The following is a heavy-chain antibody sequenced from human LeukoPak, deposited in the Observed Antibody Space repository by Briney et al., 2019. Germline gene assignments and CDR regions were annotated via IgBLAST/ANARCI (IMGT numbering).Heavy chain of an antibody. CDR2: ISSSSSTI. CDR1: GFTFSSYS. Sequence: GGSLRLSCAASGFTFSSYSMYWVRQAPGKGLEWVSYISSSSSTIYYADSVKGRFTISRDNAKNSLYLQMNSLRAEDTAVYYCARSTTVVTWGQGTLVTVSS. D-gene: IGHD4-23*01. CDR3: ARSTTVVT. J-gene: IGHJ5*02. V-gene: IGHV3-48*01.